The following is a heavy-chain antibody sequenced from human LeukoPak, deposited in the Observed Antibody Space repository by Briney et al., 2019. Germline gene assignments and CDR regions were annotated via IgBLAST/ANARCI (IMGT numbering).Heavy chain of an antibody. Sequence: PSQTLSLTCTVSGGSISSGDYYWSWIRQPPGMGLEWIGYIYYSGSTYYNPSLKSRVTISVDTSKNQFSLKLSSVTAADTAVYYCASVLRFLEWLLFDYWGQGTLVTVSS. CDR1: GGSISSGDYY. CDR2: IYYSGST. J-gene: IGHJ4*02. V-gene: IGHV4-30-4*08. CDR3: ASVLRFLEWLLFDY. D-gene: IGHD3-3*01.